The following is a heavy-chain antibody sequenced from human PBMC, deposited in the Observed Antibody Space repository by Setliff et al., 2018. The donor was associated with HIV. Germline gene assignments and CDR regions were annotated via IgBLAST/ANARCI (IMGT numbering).Heavy chain of an antibody. V-gene: IGHV1-2*06. J-gene: IGHJ4*02. CDR2: INPKSGVT. Sequence: ASVKVSCKASGYTFTDYYIHWVRQAPGHGLEWVGRINPKSGVTSYAQNFRTRVTMTRDTSSTTAYMELSTLRSDDTALYYCARDLIRITPHGDLPFWGQGTLVTVSS. CDR1: GYTFTDYY. CDR3: ARDLIRITPHGDLPF. D-gene: IGHD2-15*01.